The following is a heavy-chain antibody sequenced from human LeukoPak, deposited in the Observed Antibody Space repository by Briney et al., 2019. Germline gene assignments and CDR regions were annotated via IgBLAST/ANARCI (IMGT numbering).Heavy chain of an antibody. V-gene: IGHV4-59*12. CDR3: ARVSGWNPLQAAHLDY. J-gene: IGHJ4*02. CDR2: LYYSGST. CDR1: GGSFNDYY. D-gene: IGHD6-19*01. Sequence: SETLSLTCTVSGGSFNDYYWTWIRQPPGKGLEWIGSLYYSGSTYYNPSLKSRVTISVDTSKNQFSLNLSSVTAADTAVYYCARVSGWNPLQAAHLDYWGQGTLVSVSS.